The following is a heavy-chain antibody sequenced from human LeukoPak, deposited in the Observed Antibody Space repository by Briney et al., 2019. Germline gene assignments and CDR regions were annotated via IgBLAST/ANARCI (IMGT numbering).Heavy chain of an antibody. CDR1: GYIFISYG. CDR2: ISAYNGNT. D-gene: IGHD3-10*01. V-gene: IGHV1-18*01. CDR3: ARVGGINMIRGAQFDY. J-gene: IGHJ4*02. Sequence: ASVKVSCKASGYIFISYGISWVRQAPGQGLEWIGWISAYNGNTNYAQNLKGRVIMTTDTSTNIAYMELTSLRSDDTAVYYCARVGGINMIRGAQFDYWGQGSLVIVSS.